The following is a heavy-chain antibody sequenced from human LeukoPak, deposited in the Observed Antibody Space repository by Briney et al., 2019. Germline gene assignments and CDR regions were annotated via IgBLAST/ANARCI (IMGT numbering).Heavy chain of an antibody. CDR3: AKGRSSSWYREFDY. D-gene: IGHD6-13*01. CDR2: IRYDGTNK. J-gene: IGHJ4*02. CDR1: GFTFSSYG. V-gene: IGHV3-30*02. Sequence: GGSLRLSCAASGFTFSSYGMHWVRQAPGKGLEGVAFIRYDGTNKYYADSVKGRFTISRDNSKNTLYLQMNSLRAEDTAVYYCAKGRSSSWYREFDYWGQGTLVTVSS.